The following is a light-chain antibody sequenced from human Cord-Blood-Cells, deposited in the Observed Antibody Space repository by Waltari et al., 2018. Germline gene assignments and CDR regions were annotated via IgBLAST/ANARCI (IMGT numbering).Light chain of an antibody. CDR2: EGS. V-gene: IGLV2-23*01. J-gene: IGLJ1*01. CDR1: SSDVGSYNL. Sequence: QSALTQPASVSGSPGQSITISCTGTSSDVGSYNLVSWYQQHPGKAPKLMIYEGSKRPSGVSNRFSCSKKAGTASLTITGRQAEDDADYYCCSYAGSSTIVVFGGGTKVTVL. CDR3: CSYAGSSTIVV.